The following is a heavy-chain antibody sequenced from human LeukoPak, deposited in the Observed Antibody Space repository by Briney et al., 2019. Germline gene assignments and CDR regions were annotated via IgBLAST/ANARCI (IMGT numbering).Heavy chain of an antibody. D-gene: IGHD2-21*02. J-gene: IGHJ5*02. CDR3: ARALCGGDCYGILLRFDP. CDR1: GGSISSGDYY. CDR2: IYYSGST. V-gene: IGHV4-30-4*01. Sequence: SQTLSLTCTVSGGSISSGDYYWSWIRQPPGKGLEWIGYIYYSGSTYYNSSLKSRVTISVDTSKNQFSLTLSSVTAADTAVYYCARALCGGDCYGILLRFDPWGQGTLVTVSS.